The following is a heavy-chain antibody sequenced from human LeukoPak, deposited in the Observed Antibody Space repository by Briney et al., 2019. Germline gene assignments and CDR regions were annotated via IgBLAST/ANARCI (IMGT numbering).Heavy chain of an antibody. CDR1: GFTFSSYG. CDR2: IWYDGSNK. V-gene: IGHV3-33*01. Sequence: PGRSLRLSCAASGFTFSSYGMHWVRQAPGKGLEWVAVIWYDGSNKYYADSVKGRFTISRDNSKNTLYLQMNSLRVEDTAVYFCAGGNSIDVWGKGTAVTVSS. CDR3: AGGNSIDV. J-gene: IGHJ6*04. D-gene: IGHD3-16*01.